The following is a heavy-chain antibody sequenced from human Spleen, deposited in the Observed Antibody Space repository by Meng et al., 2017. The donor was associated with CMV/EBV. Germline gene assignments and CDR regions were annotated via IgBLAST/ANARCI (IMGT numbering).Heavy chain of an antibody. J-gene: IGHJ6*02. Sequence: GGSLRLSCAASGFTFSDYNMNWVRQAPGKGLEWVSSISSSGTYIYYPDSVKGRFTISRDNAKNSLYLQMNSLRAEDTAVYYCARDFGRASGIAVAGSYYGMDVWGQGTTVTVSS. CDR2: ISSSGTYI. V-gene: IGHV3-21*01. CDR1: GFTFSDYN. CDR3: ARDFGRASGIAVAGSYYGMDV. D-gene: IGHD6-19*01.